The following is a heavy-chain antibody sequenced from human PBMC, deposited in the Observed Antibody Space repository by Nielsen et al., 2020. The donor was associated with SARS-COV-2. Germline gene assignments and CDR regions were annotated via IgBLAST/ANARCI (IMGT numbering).Heavy chain of an antibody. J-gene: IGHJ4*02. Sequence: ASVKVSCKAAGDTFNSYGIHWVRQAPGQGLEWMGWINPNTGNTKYAQKFQDWVTMTRDTSINTAYIELSRLRSDDMAVYFCARRGHDNSGYYWDYWGQGTLVTVSS. CDR1: GDTFNSYG. CDR3: ARRGHDNSGYYWDY. D-gene: IGHD3-22*01. CDR2: INPNTGNT. V-gene: IGHV1-2*04.